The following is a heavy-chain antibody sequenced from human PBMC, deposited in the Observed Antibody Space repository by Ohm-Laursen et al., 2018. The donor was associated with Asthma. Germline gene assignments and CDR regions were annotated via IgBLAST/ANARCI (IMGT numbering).Heavy chain of an antibody. CDR3: AKLIYSSGWYDY. CDR1: GFIFSSYA. V-gene: IGHV3-23*01. D-gene: IGHD6-19*01. Sequence: GSLRLSCTASGFIFSSYAMTWVRQAPGKGLEWVSGISSSGGSTYYADSVKGRFTISRDNSKNTLYLQMNSLRAEDTAVYYCAKLIYSSGWYDYWGQGTLVTVSS. J-gene: IGHJ4*02. CDR2: ISSSGGST.